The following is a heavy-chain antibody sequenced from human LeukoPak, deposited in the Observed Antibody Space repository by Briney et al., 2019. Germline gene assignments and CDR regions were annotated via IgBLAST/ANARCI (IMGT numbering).Heavy chain of an antibody. CDR2: IYYDGSDK. J-gene: IGHJ4*02. CDR3: ARDRSQHYFDY. D-gene: IGHD5-18*01. CDR1: GFTFRNFG. V-gene: IGHV3-33*01. Sequence: GGSLRLSCVVSGFTFRNFGMHWVRQAPGKGLEWVAVIYYDGSDKYYVDSVKGRFAVSRDNSKNTLYLQMYNLRVEDTAVYHCARDRSQHYFDYWGQGALVTVSS.